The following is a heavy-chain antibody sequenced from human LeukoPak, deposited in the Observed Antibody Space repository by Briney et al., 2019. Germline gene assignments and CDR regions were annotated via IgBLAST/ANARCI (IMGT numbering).Heavy chain of an antibody. CDR2: ISYDGSNK. CDR1: GFTFSSYA. CDR3: AGDDEEGWFDP. V-gene: IGHV3-30-3*01. J-gene: IGHJ5*02. Sequence: GSLRLSCAASGFTFSSYAMHWVRQAPGKGLEWVAVISYDGSNKYYADSVKGRFTISRDNSKNTLYLQMNSLRAEDTAVYYCAGDDEEGWFDPWGQGTLVTVSS.